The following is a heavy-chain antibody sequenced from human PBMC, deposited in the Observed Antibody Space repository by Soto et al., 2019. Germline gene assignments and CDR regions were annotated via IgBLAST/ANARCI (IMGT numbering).Heavy chain of an antibody. CDR1: GYTFTGYY. Sequence: ASVKVSCKASGYTFTGYYMHWVRQAPGQGLEWMGWINPNSGGTNYAQKFQGWVTMTRDTSISTAYMELSRLRSDDTAVYYCARDYKSLGSGRYYYYYYGMDVWGQGTTVTVSS. J-gene: IGHJ6*02. D-gene: IGHD1-1*01. CDR2: INPNSGGT. CDR3: ARDYKSLGSGRYYYYYYGMDV. V-gene: IGHV1-2*04.